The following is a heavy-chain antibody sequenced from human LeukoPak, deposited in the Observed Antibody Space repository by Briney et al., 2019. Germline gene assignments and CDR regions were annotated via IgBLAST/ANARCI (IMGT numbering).Heavy chain of an antibody. Sequence: GGSLRLSCAASGFSFSTYWMHWVRQAPGKGLVWVARINPDGSTSSYADSVKGRLTISRDNAKNSLYLQMNSLRAEDTAVYYCARIGSTGVWGSFNIWGQGTMVTVSS. CDR2: INPDGSTS. J-gene: IGHJ3*02. CDR1: GFSFSTYW. D-gene: IGHD3-16*01. CDR3: ARIGSTGVWGSFNI. V-gene: IGHV3-74*01.